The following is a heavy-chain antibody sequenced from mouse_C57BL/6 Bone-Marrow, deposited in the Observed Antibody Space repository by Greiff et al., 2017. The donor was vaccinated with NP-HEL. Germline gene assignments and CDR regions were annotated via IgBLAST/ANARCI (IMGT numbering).Heavy chain of an antibody. V-gene: IGHV1-64*01. D-gene: IGHD2-5*01. CDR3: ARSDYSNYQAMDY. Sequence: VQLQQPGAELVKPGASVKLSCKASGYTFTSYWMHWVKQRPGQGLEWIGMIHPNSGSTNYNEKFKRKATLTVDKSSSTAYMQLSSLTSEDSAVYYCARSDYSNYQAMDYWGQGTSVTVSS. CDR1: GYTFTSYW. CDR2: IHPNSGST. J-gene: IGHJ4*01.